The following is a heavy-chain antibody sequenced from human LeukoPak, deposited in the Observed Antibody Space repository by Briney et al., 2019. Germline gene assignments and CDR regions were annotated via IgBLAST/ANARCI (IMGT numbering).Heavy chain of an antibody. CDR3: VRMAAGPR. CDR1: GFTFSSYW. D-gene: IGHD5-24*01. J-gene: IGHJ4*02. CDR2: ISQDGTTT. Sequence: GGSLRLSCAVSGFTFSSYWMHWVRQAPGKGLVWVSFISQDGTTTSYADSVRGRFTVSRDNAKNTLYLQMSSLTVEDTAVYYCVRMAAGPRWGQGNLVTVSS. V-gene: IGHV3-74*01.